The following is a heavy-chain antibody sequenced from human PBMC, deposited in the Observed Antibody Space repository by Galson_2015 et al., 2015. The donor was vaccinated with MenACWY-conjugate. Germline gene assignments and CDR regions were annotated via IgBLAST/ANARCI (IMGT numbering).Heavy chain of an antibody. Sequence: SLRLSCAASGFTFSSYAMSWVRQAPGKGLEWVSSISSSSSYIYYADSVKGRFTISRDNAKNSLYLQMNSLRAEDTAVYYCARDDSGSYYDGMDVWGQGTTVTVSS. J-gene: IGHJ6*02. D-gene: IGHD1-26*01. CDR1: GFTFSSYA. CDR2: ISSSSSYI. CDR3: ARDDSGSYYDGMDV. V-gene: IGHV3-21*01.